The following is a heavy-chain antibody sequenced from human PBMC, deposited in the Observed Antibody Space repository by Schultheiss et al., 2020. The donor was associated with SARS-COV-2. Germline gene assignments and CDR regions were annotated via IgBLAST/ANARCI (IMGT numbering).Heavy chain of an antibody. CDR3: ARAKAVAGDFDY. Sequence: GGSLRLSCAASGFTFSSYAMNWVRQAPGKGLEWVSYISSSGSTIYYADSVKGRFTISRDNAKNSLYLQMNSLRAEDTAVYYCARAKAVAGDFDYWGQGTLVTVSS. CDR1: GFTFSSYA. J-gene: IGHJ4*02. CDR2: ISSSGSTI. D-gene: IGHD6-19*01. V-gene: IGHV3-48*03.